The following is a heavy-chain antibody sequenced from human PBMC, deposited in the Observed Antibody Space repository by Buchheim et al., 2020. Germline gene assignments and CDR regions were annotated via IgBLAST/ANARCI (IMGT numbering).Heavy chain of an antibody. J-gene: IGHJ4*02. CDR3: ARGQPADFDY. Sequence: QVQLQESGPGLVKPSQTLSLTCTVSGGSISSGDYYWSWIRQPPGKGLEWIGYIYYSGSTHYNPSLRSRISISRDTPKNQFSLRLSSVTAADTAVYYCARGQPADFDYWGQGTL. CDR2: IYYSGST. V-gene: IGHV4-30-4*01. D-gene: IGHD2-2*01. CDR1: GGSISSGDYY.